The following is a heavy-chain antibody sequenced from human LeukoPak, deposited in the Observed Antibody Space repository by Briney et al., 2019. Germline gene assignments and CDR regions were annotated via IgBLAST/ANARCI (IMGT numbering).Heavy chain of an antibody. CDR2: IYYSGST. J-gene: IGHJ4*02. V-gene: IGHV4-39*07. D-gene: IGHD4-17*01. CDR1: GGSISSSSYY. CDR3: ARGGNYGDYVWDY. Sequence: SETLSLTCTVSGGSISSSSYYWGWIRQPPGKGLEWIGSIYYSGSTYYNPSLKSRVTISVDTSKNQFSLKLSSVTAADTAVYYCARGGNYGDYVWDYWGQGTLVTVSS.